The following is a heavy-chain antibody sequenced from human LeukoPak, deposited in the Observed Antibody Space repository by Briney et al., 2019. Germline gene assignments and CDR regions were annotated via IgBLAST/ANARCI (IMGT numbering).Heavy chain of an antibody. CDR3: ARHDFGDNSGDY. V-gene: IGHV3-48*02. J-gene: IGHJ4*02. CDR1: GFTFSSYG. D-gene: IGHD4-23*01. Sequence: GSLRLSCAASGFTFSSYGMNWVRQAPGKGLEWVSYIGTSSSTIYYADSVKGRFTISRDNARNSLYLQMNSLRDEDTAVYYCARHDFGDNSGDYWGQGTLVTVSS. CDR2: IGTSSSTI.